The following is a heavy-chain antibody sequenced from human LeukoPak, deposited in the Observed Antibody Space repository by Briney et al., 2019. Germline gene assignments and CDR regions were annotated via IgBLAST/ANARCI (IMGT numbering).Heavy chain of an antibody. D-gene: IGHD2-15*01. CDR1: GGSISSYY. Sequence: SETLSLTCTVSGGSISSYYWSWIRQPPGKGLEWIGYIYYSGSTNYSPSLKSRVTISVDTSKNQFSLKLSSVTAADTAVYYCARAREVVAATLLPDYWGQGTLVTVSS. V-gene: IGHV4-59*01. CDR2: IYYSGST. CDR3: ARAREVVAATLLPDY. J-gene: IGHJ4*02.